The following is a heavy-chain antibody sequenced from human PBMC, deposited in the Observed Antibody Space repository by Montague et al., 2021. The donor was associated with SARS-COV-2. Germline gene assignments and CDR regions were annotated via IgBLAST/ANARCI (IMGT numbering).Heavy chain of an antibody. CDR3: ARIGYESVDYYYTYPD. V-gene: IGHV4-61*01. J-gene: IGHJ1*01. Sequence: SQTLSLTCTVSGASVSSGNSYWNWIQQPPGKGLEWMGYISYSGSTNYSPSLKSRATISVDTSKNQLSLKVIAATAADTAVYYCARIGYESVDYYYTYPDWGQGTLVTVSS. D-gene: IGHD3-22*01. CDR2: ISYSGST. CDR1: GASVSSGNSY.